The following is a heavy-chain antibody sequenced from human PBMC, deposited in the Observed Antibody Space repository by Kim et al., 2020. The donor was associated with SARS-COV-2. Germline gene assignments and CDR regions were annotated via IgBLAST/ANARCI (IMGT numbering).Heavy chain of an antibody. Sequence: GGSLRLSCAASGFTFSSYWMHWVRQAPGKGLVWVSRINSDESSTNYADSVKGRFTISRDNAKNTLYLQMNSLRAEDTAVYYCATVNILTGPWGQGTLVTVSS. CDR3: ATVNILTGP. CDR2: INSDESST. CDR1: GFTFSSYW. D-gene: IGHD3-9*01. J-gene: IGHJ5*02. V-gene: IGHV3-74*01.